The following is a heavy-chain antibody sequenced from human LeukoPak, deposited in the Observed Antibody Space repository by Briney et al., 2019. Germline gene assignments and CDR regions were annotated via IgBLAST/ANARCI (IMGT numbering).Heavy chain of an antibody. CDR2: ISSSSSYT. J-gene: IGHJ4*02. D-gene: IGHD3-10*01. CDR3: ARDRGVREYYFDY. V-gene: IGHV3-11*06. CDR1: GFTFSDYH. Sequence: GGSLRLSCAASGFTFSDYHMSWIRQAPGKGLEWVSYISSSSSYTNYADSVKGRFTISRDNAKNSLYLQMNSLRAEDTAVYYCARDRGVREYYFDYWGQGTLVTVSS.